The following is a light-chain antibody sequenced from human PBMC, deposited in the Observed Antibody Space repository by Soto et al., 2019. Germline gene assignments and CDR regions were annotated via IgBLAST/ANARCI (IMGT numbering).Light chain of an antibody. CDR2: KAS. V-gene: IGKV1-5*03. CDR1: QSSSSW. CDR3: QQYNSWTWT. Sequence: DIQMTQSPSTLSASVGDRVTITCRASQSSSSWLAWYQQKPGKAPKLLIYKASSLESGVPSRFSGSGSGTEFTLTISSLQPDDFATYYCQQYNSWTWTFGQGTKVEIK. J-gene: IGKJ1*01.